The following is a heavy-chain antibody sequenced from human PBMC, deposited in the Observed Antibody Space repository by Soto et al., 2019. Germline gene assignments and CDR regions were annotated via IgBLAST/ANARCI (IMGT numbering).Heavy chain of an antibody. D-gene: IGHD5-18*01. CDR1: GFIFTDYY. V-gene: IGHV3-11*01. J-gene: IGHJ6*02. CDR3: ARDDTRGYTYGPPGYYGMDV. Sequence: QVQLVESGGGLVKPGGSLRLSCAASGFIFTDYYMTWIRQAPGKGLEWISYISSSGSTKYYADSVKGRFTISRDNAKNSLYLQMNSLRAEDTAMYYCARDDTRGYTYGPPGYYGMDVWGQGTTVTVSS. CDR2: ISSSGSTK.